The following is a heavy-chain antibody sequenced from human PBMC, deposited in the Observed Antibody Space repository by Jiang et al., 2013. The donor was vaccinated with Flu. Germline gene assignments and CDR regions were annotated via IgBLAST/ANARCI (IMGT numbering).Heavy chain of an antibody. Sequence: GAEVKKPGSSVKVSCKASGGTFSSYAISWVRQAPGQGLEWMGRIIPILGIANYAQKFQGRVTITADKSTSTAYMELSSLRSEDTAVYYCARDRLRSSSGYYYSGAFDIWGQGTMVTVSS. D-gene: IGHD3-22*01. CDR1: GGTFSSYA. CDR3: ARDRLRSSSGYYYSGAFDI. CDR2: IIPILGIA. V-gene: IGHV1-69*04. J-gene: IGHJ3*02.